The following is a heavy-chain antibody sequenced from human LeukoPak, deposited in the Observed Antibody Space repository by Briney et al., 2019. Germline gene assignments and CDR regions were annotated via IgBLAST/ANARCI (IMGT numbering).Heavy chain of an antibody. J-gene: IGHJ4*02. V-gene: IGHV3-30*02. D-gene: IGHD3-9*01. Sequence: GGSLRLSCAASGFTFSNLAMGWVRQAPGKGLEWVAFIRYDGSNKYQADSVKGRFTISRDNSKNTLYLQMNSLRSEDTAVYYCAKDRVLRYFDWLFDLDYWGQGTLVTVSS. CDR3: AKDRVLRYFDWLFDLDY. CDR2: IRYDGSNK. CDR1: GFTFSNLA.